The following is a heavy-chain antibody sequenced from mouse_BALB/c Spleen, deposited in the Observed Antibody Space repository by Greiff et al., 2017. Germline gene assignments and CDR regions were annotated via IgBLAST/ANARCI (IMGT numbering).Heavy chain of an antibody. CDR2: ISSGGST. Sequence: EVMLVESGGGLVKPGGSLKLSCAASGFTFSSYAMSWVRQTPEKRLEWVASISSGGSTYYPDSVKGRFTISRDNARNILYLQMSSLRSEDTAMYYCARGGDYDYDGECAYWGQGTLVTVSA. V-gene: IGHV5-6-5*01. CDR1: GFTFSSYA. J-gene: IGHJ3*01. D-gene: IGHD2-4*01. CDR3: ARGGDYDYDGECAY.